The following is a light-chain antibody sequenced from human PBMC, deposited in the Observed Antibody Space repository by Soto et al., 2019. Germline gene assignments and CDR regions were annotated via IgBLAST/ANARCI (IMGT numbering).Light chain of an antibody. Sequence: QSVLTQPPSVSGAPGQRVTISCTGSSSNIGAGYDVHWYQQLPGTAPKLLIYANTNRPSGVPDRFSGSQSGTSASLAITGLQAEDEADYYCQSYDSSLSGSGVFGTGIKLTVL. J-gene: IGLJ1*01. CDR3: QSYDSSLSGSGV. CDR2: ANT. V-gene: IGLV1-40*01. CDR1: SSNIGAGYD.